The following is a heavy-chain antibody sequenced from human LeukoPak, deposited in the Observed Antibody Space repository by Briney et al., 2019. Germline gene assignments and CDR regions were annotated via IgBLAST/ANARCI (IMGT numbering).Heavy chain of an antibody. V-gene: IGHV3-23*01. CDR2: ISADARST. J-gene: IGHJ5*02. Sequence: PGGSVRLSCAASGFTFSNYAMSWVRQAPGKGLEWVSAISADARSTYHADSVKGRFTISRDNAKNSLYLQMNSLRAEDTAVYYCARSRIAAAGTSWFDPWGQGTLVTVSS. D-gene: IGHD6-13*01. CDR1: GFTFSNYA. CDR3: ARSRIAAAGTSWFDP.